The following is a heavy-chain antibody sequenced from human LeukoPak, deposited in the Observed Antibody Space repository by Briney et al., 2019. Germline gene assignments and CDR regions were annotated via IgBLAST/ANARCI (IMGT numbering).Heavy chain of an antibody. D-gene: IGHD6-13*01. Sequence: PSETLSLTCTVSGGSISSYYWSWIRQPPGKGLEWIGYIYYSGSTNYNPSLKSRVTISVDTSKNQFSLKLSSVTAADTAVYYCAKDGEQQLVKPEYFQHWGQGTLVTVSS. V-gene: IGHV4-59*01. CDR3: AKDGEQQLVKPEYFQH. CDR1: GGSISSYY. CDR2: IYYSGST. J-gene: IGHJ1*01.